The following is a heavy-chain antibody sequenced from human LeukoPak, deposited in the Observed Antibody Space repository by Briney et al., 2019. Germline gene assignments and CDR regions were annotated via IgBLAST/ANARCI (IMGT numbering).Heavy chain of an antibody. CDR2: ISDSGGST. CDR3: AKDTSIGRYCTNGVCSPFDY. V-gene: IGHV3-23*01. CDR1: GFTFSSYA. J-gene: IGHJ4*02. Sequence: GGSLRLSCAASGFTFSSYAMSWVRQAPGKGLEWVSAISDSGGSTYDADSVKGRFTISRDNSKNTLYLQMNSLRVEDTAVYYCAKDTSIGRYCTNGVCSPFDYWGQGPLVTVSS. D-gene: IGHD2-8*01.